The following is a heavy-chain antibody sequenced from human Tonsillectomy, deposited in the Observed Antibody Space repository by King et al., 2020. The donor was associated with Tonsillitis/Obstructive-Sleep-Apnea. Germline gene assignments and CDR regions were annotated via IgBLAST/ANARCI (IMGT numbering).Heavy chain of an antibody. CDR1: GFTFSSYA. CDR3: ARDPRYTILSPLSYYYYGMDV. D-gene: IGHD3-3*01. J-gene: IGHJ6*02. Sequence: VQLVESGGGVVQPGRSLRLSCAASGFTFSSYAMHWVRQAPGKGLEWVAVISYDGSNKYYADSVKGRFTISRDNSKNTLYLQMNSLRAEDTAVYYCARDPRYTILSPLSYYYYGMDVWGQGTTVTVSS. V-gene: IGHV3-30*04. CDR2: ISYDGSNK.